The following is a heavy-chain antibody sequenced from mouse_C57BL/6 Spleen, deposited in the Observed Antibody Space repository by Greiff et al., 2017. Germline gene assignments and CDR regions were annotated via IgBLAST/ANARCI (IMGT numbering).Heavy chain of an antibody. J-gene: IGHJ1*03. CDR2: IDPSYSYT. V-gene: IGHV1-69*01. D-gene: IGHD1-1*01. CDR1: GYTFTSYW. Sequence: QVQLQQPGAELVMPGASVKLSCKASGYTFTSYWMHWVKQRPGQGLEWIGEIDPSYSYTNYNQKFKGKSTLTVDKSSSTAYMQLSSLTSEDSAVYYGARLYYGSSLYWYFDVWGTGTTVTVSS. CDR3: ARLYYGSSLYWYFDV.